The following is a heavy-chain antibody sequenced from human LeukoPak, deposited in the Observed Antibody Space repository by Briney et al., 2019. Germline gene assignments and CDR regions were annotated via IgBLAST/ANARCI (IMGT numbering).Heavy chain of an antibody. Sequence: PGGSLRLSCAASGFSVSKNYMSWVRQAAGKGLEWASIISGGGDTYYAVSVKGRFTISRDNTENTLYLQMNSLRVEDTAVYYCARVKTDTSGWYHFDYWGQGTLVTVSS. V-gene: IGHV3-53*05. CDR3: ARVKTDTSGWYHFDY. J-gene: IGHJ4*02. CDR1: GFSVSKNY. D-gene: IGHD6-19*01. CDR2: ISGGGDT.